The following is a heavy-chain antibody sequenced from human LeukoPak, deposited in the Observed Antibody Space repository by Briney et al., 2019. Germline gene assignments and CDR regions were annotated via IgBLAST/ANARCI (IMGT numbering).Heavy chain of an antibody. CDR3: ARGWPLLYSHPDVYYMDV. Sequence: GASVKVSCKASGYTFTSYDINWVRQATGQGLEWMGWMNPNSGNTGYAQKFQGRVTMTRNTSISTAYMELSSLRSEDTAVYYCARGWPLLYSHPDVYYMDVWGKGTTVTVSS. V-gene: IGHV1-8*01. D-gene: IGHD2-21*01. J-gene: IGHJ6*03. CDR1: GYTFTSYD. CDR2: MNPNSGNT.